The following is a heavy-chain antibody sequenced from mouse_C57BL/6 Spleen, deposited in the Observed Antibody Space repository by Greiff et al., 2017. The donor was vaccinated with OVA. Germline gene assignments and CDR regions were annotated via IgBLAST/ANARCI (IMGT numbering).Heavy chain of an antibody. J-gene: IGHJ3*01. CDR1: GYSITSGYY. CDR3: ARDTPYYYGSSYGWFAD. V-gene: IGHV3-6*01. Sequence: DVQLVESGPGLVKPSQSLSLTCSVTGYSITSGYYWNWIRQFPGNKLEWMGYISYDGSNNYNPSLKNRISITRDTSKNQFFLKLNSVTTEDTATYDCARDTPYYYGSSYGWFADWGQGTLVTVSA. CDR2: ISYDGSN. D-gene: IGHD1-1*01.